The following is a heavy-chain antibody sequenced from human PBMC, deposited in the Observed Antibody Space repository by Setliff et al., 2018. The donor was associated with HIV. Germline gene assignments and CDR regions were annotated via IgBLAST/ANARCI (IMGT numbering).Heavy chain of an antibody. D-gene: IGHD3-10*01. J-gene: IGHJ5*02. Sequence: PSETLSLTCAVSGGSISSSNWWSWVRQPPGKGLEWIGEIYHSGSTNYNPSLKSRVTISVDKSKNQFSLKLSSVTAADTAVYYCARVAGYTYYYGSGSLSGWFDPWGQGTLVTVSS. CDR2: IYHSGST. V-gene: IGHV4-4*02. CDR1: GGSISSSNW. CDR3: ARVAGYTYYYGSGSLSGWFDP.